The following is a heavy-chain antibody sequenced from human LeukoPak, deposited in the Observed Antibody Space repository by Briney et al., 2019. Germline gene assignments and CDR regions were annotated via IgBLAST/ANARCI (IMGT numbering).Heavy chain of an antibody. J-gene: IGHJ4*02. CDR1: GFTFSSYW. CDR2: INEDGSDK. CDR3: ARGPLISAAGIS. D-gene: IGHD6-13*01. V-gene: IGHV3-7*01. Sequence: GGSLRLSCAASGFTFSSYWMSWVRQAPGKGLEWVANINEDGSDKYYVDSVKGRFIISRDNAKNSVYLQMNSLRAEDTAIYYCARGPLISAAGISWGQGTLVTVSS.